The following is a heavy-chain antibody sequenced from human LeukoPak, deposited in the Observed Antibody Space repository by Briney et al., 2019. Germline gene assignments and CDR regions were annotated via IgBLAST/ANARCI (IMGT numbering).Heavy chain of an antibody. V-gene: IGHV1-8*01. Sequence: GASVKVSCKASGYTFTSYDINWVRQATGQGLEWMGWMNPSSGDTGYAQKFQGRVTMTRDTSISTAYMELSRLRSDDTAVYYCASGLRLRFLDRSAFDIWGQGTMVTVSS. CDR3: ASGLRLRFLDRSAFDI. J-gene: IGHJ3*02. CDR2: MNPSSGDT. D-gene: IGHD3-3*01. CDR1: GYTFTSYD.